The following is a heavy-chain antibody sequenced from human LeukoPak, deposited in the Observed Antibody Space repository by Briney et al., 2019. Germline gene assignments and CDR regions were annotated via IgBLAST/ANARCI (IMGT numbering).Heavy chain of an antibody. CDR2: ISGSGGST. J-gene: IGHJ4*02. Sequence: GGSLRLSCAASGFTFSSYAMSWVRQAPGKGLEWVSAISGSGGSTYYADSVKGRFTISRDNSKNTLYLQMNSLRAEDTAVYYCAKIELSGYYTAYYFDYRGQGTLVTVSS. D-gene: IGHD3-22*01. CDR3: AKIELSGYYTAYYFDY. V-gene: IGHV3-23*01. CDR1: GFTFSSYA.